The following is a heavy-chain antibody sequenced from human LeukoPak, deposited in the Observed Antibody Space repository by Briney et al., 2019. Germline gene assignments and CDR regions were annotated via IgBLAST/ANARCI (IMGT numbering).Heavy chain of an antibody. CDR3: AKVKEFYYYGMDV. CDR2: ISSSGGST. J-gene: IGHJ6*02. D-gene: IGHD3-10*01. Sequence: GGSLRLSCAASGFTFSSDAMSWVRQAPGKGLEWVSAISSSGGSTYYADSVKGRFTISRDNSKNTLGLQMNSLRAEDTAVYYCAKVKEFYYYGMDVWGRGTTVTVSS. CDR1: GFTFSSDA. V-gene: IGHV3-23*01.